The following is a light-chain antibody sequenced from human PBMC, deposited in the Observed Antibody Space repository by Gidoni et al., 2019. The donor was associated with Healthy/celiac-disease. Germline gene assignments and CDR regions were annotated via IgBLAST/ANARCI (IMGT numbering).Light chain of an antibody. Sequence: IVLTQSPLSLPVTPGEPASISCRSSQSLLHSNGYNYLDWYLQKPGQSPQLLIYLGSNRASGVPDRFSGSGSGTDFKLKISRVEAEDVGVYYCMQALQTPGSFGPGTKVDIK. CDR1: QSLLHSNGYNY. CDR3: MQALQTPGS. CDR2: LGS. J-gene: IGKJ3*01. V-gene: IGKV2-28*01.